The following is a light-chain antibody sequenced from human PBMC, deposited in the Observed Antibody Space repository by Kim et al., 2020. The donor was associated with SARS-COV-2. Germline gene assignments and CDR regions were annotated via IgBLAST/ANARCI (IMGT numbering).Light chain of an antibody. CDR1: QSVRSN. Sequence: SPGERATRSCRASQSVRSNLAWYQQKPSQAPRLIIYAASTRATGIPARFSGSGSGTEFTLTISSLQSEDFAVYYCQQYTNWPPEYTFGQVTKLEI. CDR3: QQYTNWPPEYT. V-gene: IGKV3-15*01. J-gene: IGKJ2*01. CDR2: AAS.